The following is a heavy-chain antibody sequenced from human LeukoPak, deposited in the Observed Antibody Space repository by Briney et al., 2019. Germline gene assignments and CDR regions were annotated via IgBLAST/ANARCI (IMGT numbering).Heavy chain of an antibody. J-gene: IGHJ4*02. CDR3: ARGITMTIVAPGY. CDR2: LYGNSVT. CDR1: GFTVNNNY. Sequence: GGSLRLSCAASGFTVNNNYMTRVRQAPGKGLEWVSVLYGNSVTYYADSVKGRFTISRDSSKNTLYLQMNSLRAEDTAVYYCARGITMTIVAPGYWGQGTLVTVSS. V-gene: IGHV3-53*01. D-gene: IGHD3-22*01.